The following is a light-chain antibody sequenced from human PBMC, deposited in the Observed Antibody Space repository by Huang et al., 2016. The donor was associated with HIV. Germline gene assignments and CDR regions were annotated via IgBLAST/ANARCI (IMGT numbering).Light chain of an antibody. CDR1: QDIRTY. CDR2: SAS. CDR3: QQLNSYPIFS. Sequence: IYLTQHPSSLAASVGDRVTITCRASQDIRTYLDWYQQKPGKAPKVLISSASTLQSWVPSRFSGSGSGTDFTLTISSLQPEDYATYFCQQLNSYPIFSFGPGTKVD. V-gene: IGKV1-9*01. J-gene: IGKJ3*01.